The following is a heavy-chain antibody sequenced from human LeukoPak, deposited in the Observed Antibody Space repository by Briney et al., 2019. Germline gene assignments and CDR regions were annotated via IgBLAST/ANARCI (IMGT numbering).Heavy chain of an antibody. Sequence: GGSLRLSCVASGFTFIDYAMTWVRQAPGKGLEWVSSISSRNGNTFYSDSVKGRFTISRDDSKNTLYLQMNTLRAEDTATYYCAKDRGLSSDVFAFDIWGQGTLVTVSS. CDR2: ISSRNGNT. CDR3: AKDRGLSSDVFAFDI. CDR1: GFTFIDYA. J-gene: IGHJ3*02. D-gene: IGHD3/OR15-3a*01. V-gene: IGHV3-23*01.